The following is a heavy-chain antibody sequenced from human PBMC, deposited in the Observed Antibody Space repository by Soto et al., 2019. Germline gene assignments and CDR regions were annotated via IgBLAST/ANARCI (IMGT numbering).Heavy chain of an antibody. J-gene: IGHJ4*02. CDR2: ISRNSGSV. V-gene: IGHV3-9*01. Sequence: EVQLVESGGGLVQPGRSLRLSCAASGFTYDDYAMHWVRQAPGKSLEWVSGISRNSGSVDYADSVKGRFTISRDKAKNSLYLQMNSLRTEDTGLYYGVKGGCSRTSGCLGTHSWGQGTLATVSS. CDR3: VKGGCSRTSGCLGTHS. D-gene: IGHD2-2*01. CDR1: GFTYDDYA.